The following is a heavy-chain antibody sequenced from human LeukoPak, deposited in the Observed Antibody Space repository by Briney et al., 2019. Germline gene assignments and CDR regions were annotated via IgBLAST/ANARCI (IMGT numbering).Heavy chain of an antibody. CDR2: ISGQSGDT. Sequence: GASVKVSCKPSGYTFTSFFTSWVRQTPGQGLEWMGWISGQSGDTYYAQKFQGRVTMMRDTTTNTVHMELRNLISDDTAVYYCARWPAVGDYWGQGTLVTVSS. J-gene: IGHJ4*02. V-gene: IGHV1-18*01. D-gene: IGHD6-13*01. CDR3: ARWPAVGDY. CDR1: GYTFTSFF.